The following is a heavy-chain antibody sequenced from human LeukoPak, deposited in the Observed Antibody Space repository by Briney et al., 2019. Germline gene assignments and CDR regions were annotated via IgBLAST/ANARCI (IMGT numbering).Heavy chain of an antibody. J-gene: IGHJ4*02. CDR3: ARVDTSTWDSFDS. V-gene: IGHV1-2*02. CDR1: AYTFTGYF. CDR2: INPNSGGT. D-gene: IGHD6-13*01. Sequence: ASVKVSCKASAYTFTGYFLHWVRQAPGQGLEWMGWINPNSGGTNYAQKFQGRVTMTRDTSISTAYTELSSLRSDDTAVYYCARVDTSTWDSFDSWGQGTLITVSS.